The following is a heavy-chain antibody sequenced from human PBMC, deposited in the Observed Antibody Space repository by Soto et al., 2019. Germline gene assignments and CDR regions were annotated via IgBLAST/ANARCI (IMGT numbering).Heavy chain of an antibody. Sequence: PSQTLSLTCAVYVGSFSGYSWSWTRQPPGKGLEWIGEINHSGGTNYNPSLKSRVTISVDTSKNQFSLKLSSVTAADTAAYYCARALAGSSDYWGQGTVVTVSS. CDR1: VGSFSGYS. V-gene: IGHV4-34*01. CDR2: INHSGGT. J-gene: IGHJ4*02. D-gene: IGHD3-10*01. CDR3: ARALAGSSDY.